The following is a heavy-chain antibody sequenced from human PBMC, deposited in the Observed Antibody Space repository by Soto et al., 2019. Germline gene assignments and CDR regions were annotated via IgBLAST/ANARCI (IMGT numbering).Heavy chain of an antibody. CDR1: GGSISSYY. Sequence: QVQLQESGPGLVKPSETLSLTCTVSGGSISSYYWSWIRQPAGKGLEWIGRIYTSGSTNYNPSLKSRVTMAGGPSQNPFSLKPSSVDGPETAVFYCGRDDPGLAAAGSNWFHPWGPGTLVTVSS. CDR2: IYTSGST. V-gene: IGHV4-4*07. D-gene: IGHD6-13*01. J-gene: IGHJ5*02. CDR3: GRDDPGLAAAGSNWFHP.